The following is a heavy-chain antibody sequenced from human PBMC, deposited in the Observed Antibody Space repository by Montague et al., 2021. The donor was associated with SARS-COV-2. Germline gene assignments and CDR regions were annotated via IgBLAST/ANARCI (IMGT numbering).Heavy chain of an antibody. Sequence: SETLSLTCTVSGGSITIYNHYWTWIRQPPGKGLEWIGSIYYSGSTYYNPSLESRVTMSADTSKYQFFLRVTSVTAADTAVYYCARGKRRPGNYYLDYWGQGVLVTVSS. CDR3: ARGKRRPGNYYLDY. J-gene: IGHJ4*02. CDR2: IYYSGST. CDR1: GGSITIYNHY. D-gene: IGHD1-14*01. V-gene: IGHV4-39*02.